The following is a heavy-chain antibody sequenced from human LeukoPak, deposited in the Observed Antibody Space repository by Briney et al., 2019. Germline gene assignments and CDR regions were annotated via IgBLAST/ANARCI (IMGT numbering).Heavy chain of an antibody. CDR1: GYTFTSYG. V-gene: IGHV1-2*02. CDR3: ASLNWFDP. J-gene: IGHJ5*02. Sequence: ASVKVSCKASGYTFTSYGISWVRQAPGQGLEWMGWINPNSGGTNYAQKFQGRVTMTRDTSISTAYMELSRLRSDDTAVYYCASLNWFDPWGQGTLVTVSS. CDR2: INPNSGGT.